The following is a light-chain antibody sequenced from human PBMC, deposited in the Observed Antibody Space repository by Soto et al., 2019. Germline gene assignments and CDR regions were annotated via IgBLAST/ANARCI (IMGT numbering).Light chain of an antibody. J-gene: IGKJ1*01. CDR3: QQYRSSPRT. V-gene: IGKV3-20*01. CDR1: QTVDSGY. Sequence: EIVLTQSPGTLSLSPGERATLSCRASQTVDSGYLAWYQQKPGQAPRLLIFGATSRATGIPDRFRGSGSGAAFTLTITRLEPEDFAVYYCQQYRSSPRTFGQGTKVEIK. CDR2: GAT.